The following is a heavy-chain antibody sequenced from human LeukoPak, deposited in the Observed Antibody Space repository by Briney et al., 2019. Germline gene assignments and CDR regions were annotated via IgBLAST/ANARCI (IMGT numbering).Heavy chain of an antibody. Sequence: EASVKVSCKASGYIFTSYGISWVRQAPGQGLEWMGWISVYNDNENYAQKFQGRVTMTTDPSTSTAHMELRSLRSDDTAVYYCARDNDYVWGSYRYPGYWGQGTLVTVPS. D-gene: IGHD3-16*02. CDR2: ISVYNDNE. CDR3: ARDNDYVWGSYRYPGY. J-gene: IGHJ4*02. CDR1: GYIFTSYG. V-gene: IGHV1-18*01.